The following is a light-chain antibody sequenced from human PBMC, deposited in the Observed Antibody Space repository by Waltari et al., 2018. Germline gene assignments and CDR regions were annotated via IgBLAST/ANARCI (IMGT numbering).Light chain of an antibody. V-gene: IGKV3-20*01. CDR1: QSVASTY. Sequence: EVVLTQSPGTLSLSPGERATLSCRASQSVASTYLAWYQQKPGQAPRLLTYAASSRATGISDRFSGSASGTYFTLTINSLEPEDSAVYFCQQYGSSPLFTFGPGTKVDI. J-gene: IGKJ3*01. CDR3: QQYGSSPLFT. CDR2: AAS.